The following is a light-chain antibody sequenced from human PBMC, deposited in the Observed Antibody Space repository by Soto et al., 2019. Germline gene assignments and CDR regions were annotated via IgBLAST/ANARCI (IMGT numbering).Light chain of an antibody. CDR1: SSNIGADYD. CDR2: GGS. Sequence: QSVLTQPPSVSGAPGQRVTISCTGSSSNIGADYDVHWYQQLPGTAPKLLIYGGSNRPSGVPDRFSGSKSGTSAYLSITGLQAEYEADYACQSYASSLGEWVFGGGTKVTVL. J-gene: IGLJ3*02. CDR3: QSYASSLGEWV. V-gene: IGLV1-40*01.